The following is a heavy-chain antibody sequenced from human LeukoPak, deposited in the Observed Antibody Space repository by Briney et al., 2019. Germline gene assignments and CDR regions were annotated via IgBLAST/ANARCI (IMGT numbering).Heavy chain of an antibody. CDR3: ARALDTYYYDSSGYYYSFDY. CDR2: ISAYNGNT. D-gene: IGHD3-22*01. J-gene: IGHJ4*02. CDR1: GYTFTSYG. V-gene: IGHV1-18*01. Sequence: ASVKVSCKASGYTFTSYGISWVRQAPGQGLEWMGWISAYNGNTNYAQKLQGRVTMTTDTSTSTAYMELSSLRSEDTAVYYCARALDTYYYDSSGYYYSFDYWGQGTLVTVSS.